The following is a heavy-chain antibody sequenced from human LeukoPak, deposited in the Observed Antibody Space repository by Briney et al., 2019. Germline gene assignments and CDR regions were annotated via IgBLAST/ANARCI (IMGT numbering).Heavy chain of an antibody. CDR2: INHSGST. CDR3: ARGPPDCSSTSCYAFDAFDI. V-gene: IGHV4-34*01. J-gene: IGHJ3*02. D-gene: IGHD2-2*01. Sequence: TSETLSLTCAVYGGSFSGYYWSWIRQPPGKGLEWIGEINHSGSTNYNPSLKSRVTISVDTSKNQFSLKLSSVTAADTAVYYCARGPPDCSSTSCYAFDAFDIWGQGTMVTVSS. CDR1: GGSFSGYY.